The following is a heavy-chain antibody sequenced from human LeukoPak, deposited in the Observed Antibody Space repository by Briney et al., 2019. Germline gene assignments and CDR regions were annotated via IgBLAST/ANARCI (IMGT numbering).Heavy chain of an antibody. Sequence: PGGSLRLSCAASGFTFSSYAMSWVRQAPGKGLEWVSTISGSGGSTYYADSVKGRFTISRDISKNTLYLQMNSLRAEDTAVYYCAKGGCSGGSCYFTVPTTGYYFDYWGQGTLVTVSS. CDR3: AKGGCSGGSCYFTVPTTGYYFDY. D-gene: IGHD2-15*01. V-gene: IGHV3-23*01. CDR1: GFTFSSYA. CDR2: ISGSGGST. J-gene: IGHJ4*02.